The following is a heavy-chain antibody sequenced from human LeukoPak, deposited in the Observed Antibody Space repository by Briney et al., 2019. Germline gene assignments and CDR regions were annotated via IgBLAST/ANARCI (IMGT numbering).Heavy chain of an antibody. J-gene: IGHJ5*02. CDR3: ARDKGGYSLNWFDP. V-gene: IGHV1-2*02. D-gene: IGHD5-18*01. Sequence: ASVKVSCKASGYTFTGYYMHWVRQAPGQGLEWMGWINPNSGGTNYAQKFQGRVTMTRDTSISTAYMELSRLRSDDTAVYYCARDKGGYSLNWFDPRGQGTLVTVSS. CDR2: INPNSGGT. CDR1: GYTFTGYY.